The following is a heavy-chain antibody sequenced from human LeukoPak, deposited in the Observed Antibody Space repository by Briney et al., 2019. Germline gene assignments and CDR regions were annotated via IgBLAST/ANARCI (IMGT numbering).Heavy chain of an antibody. D-gene: IGHD3-22*01. CDR1: GFTFSSYA. CDR3: AKSPYSSGYYYFDY. Sequence: GGSLRLSCAASGFTFSSYAMSWVRQAPGKGLEWVSGISGSGGTTYYADSVKGRFTISRDNSKNTLYLQMNSLRAEDTAIYYCAKSPYSSGYYYFDYWGQGTLVTVSS. V-gene: IGHV3-23*01. J-gene: IGHJ4*02. CDR2: ISGSGGTT.